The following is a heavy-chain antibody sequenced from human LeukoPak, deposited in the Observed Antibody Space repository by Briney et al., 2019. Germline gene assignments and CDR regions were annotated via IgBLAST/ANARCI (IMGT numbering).Heavy chain of an antibody. CDR1: GFTFSSYG. D-gene: IGHD1-1*01. J-gene: IGHJ4*02. CDR3: ARASGERQALDY. V-gene: IGHV3-33*01. Sequence: PGGSLRLSCAASGFTFSSYGIHWVRQAPGKGLEWVAVIWYDGSNKYYADSVKGRFTISRDNSKNTLYLQMNSLRAEDTAVYYCARASGERQALDYWGQGTLVTVSS. CDR2: IWYDGSNK.